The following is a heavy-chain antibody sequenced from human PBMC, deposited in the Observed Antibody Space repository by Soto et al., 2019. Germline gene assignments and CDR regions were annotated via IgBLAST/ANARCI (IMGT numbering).Heavy chain of an antibody. CDR3: ASGAAFNSSPNYYHYYGMDV. Sequence: ASVKVSCKASGYTFTGYYMHWVRQAPGQGLEWMGWINPNSGGTNYAQKFQGWVTMTRDTYISTAYMELSRLRSDDTAVYYCASGAAFNSSPNYYHYYGMDVWGQGTTVTVS. CDR1: GYTFTGYY. D-gene: IGHD6-6*01. CDR2: INPNSGGT. V-gene: IGHV1-2*04. J-gene: IGHJ6*02.